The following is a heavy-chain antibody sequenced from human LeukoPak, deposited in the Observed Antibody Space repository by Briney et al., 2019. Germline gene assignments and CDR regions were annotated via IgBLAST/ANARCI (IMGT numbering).Heavy chain of an antibody. CDR1: GGTFSSYA. Sequence: GASVKVSCKASGGTFSSYAISWVRQAPGQGLEWMGGIIPIFGTANYAQKFQGRVTITADKSTSTAYMELSSLRSEDTAVYYCAKGRAGGELLPLDYWGQGTLVTVSS. CDR2: IIPIFGTA. D-gene: IGHD1-26*01. CDR3: AKGRAGGELLPLDY. V-gene: IGHV1-69*06. J-gene: IGHJ4*02.